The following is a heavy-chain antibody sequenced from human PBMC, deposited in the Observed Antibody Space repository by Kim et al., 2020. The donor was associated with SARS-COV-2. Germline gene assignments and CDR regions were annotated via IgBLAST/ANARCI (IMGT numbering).Heavy chain of an antibody. V-gene: IGHV1-3*01. D-gene: IGHD1-26*01. Sequence: ASVKVSCEASGYTFTSYAIHWLRQAPGQRPEWMGWLNPDNGNTKYSQKFQGRLTISRDTSASTAYMEIGSLRSEDTAVYYCARAGPTRGSYFRYSDYWGQGTRVTVSS. J-gene: IGHJ4*02. CDR1: GYTFTSYA. CDR2: LNPDNGNT. CDR3: ARAGPTRGSYFRYSDY.